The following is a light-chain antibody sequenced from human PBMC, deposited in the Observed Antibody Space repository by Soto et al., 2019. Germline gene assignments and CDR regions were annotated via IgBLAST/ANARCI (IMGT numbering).Light chain of an antibody. CDR1: SGHSSYI. Sequence: QLVLTQSSSASASLGSSVKLTCTLNSGHSSYIIAWHQQPPGKAPRYLMNLEGSGSYNKGSGVPDRFSGSSSGADRYLTISNLQSEDEADYYCETWDTNTRVFGGGTQLTVL. J-gene: IGLJ3*02. CDR2: LEGSGSY. CDR3: ETWDTNTRV. V-gene: IGLV4-60*03.